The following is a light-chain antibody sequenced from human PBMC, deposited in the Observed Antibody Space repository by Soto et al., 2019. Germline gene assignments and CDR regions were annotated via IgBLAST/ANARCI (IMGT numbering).Light chain of an antibody. CDR1: SSDVGGFNY. Sequence: QSALTQPASVSGSPGQSITISCTGTSSDVGGFNYVSWYQQHQGKAPKLMIYDVTNRPSAVSYRFSGSKSGNTASLTISGLQAEDEADYYCNSYTSSSTYVFGTGTKVTVL. J-gene: IGLJ1*01. CDR2: DVT. CDR3: NSYTSSSTYV. V-gene: IGLV2-14*03.